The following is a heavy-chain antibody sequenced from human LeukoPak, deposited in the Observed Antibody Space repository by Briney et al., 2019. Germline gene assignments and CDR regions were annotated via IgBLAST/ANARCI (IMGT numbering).Heavy chain of an antibody. CDR3: ARDTYGDYDPNYFDY. Sequence: GGSLRLSCAASGFTFSSYSMNWVRQAPGKGLEWVSSISSSSNYIYYADSVKGRFTISRDNAKNSLYLQMNSLRAEDTAVYYCARDTYGDYDPNYFDYWGQGTLVTVSS. D-gene: IGHD4-17*01. V-gene: IGHV3-21*01. J-gene: IGHJ4*02. CDR2: ISSSSNYI. CDR1: GFTFSSYS.